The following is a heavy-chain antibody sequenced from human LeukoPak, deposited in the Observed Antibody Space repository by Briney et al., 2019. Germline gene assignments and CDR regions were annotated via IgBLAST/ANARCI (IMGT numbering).Heavy chain of an antibody. V-gene: IGHV4-34*01. CDR2: INHSGST. D-gene: IGHD5-18*01. J-gene: IGHJ4*02. Sequence: KTSETLSLTCAVYGGSFSGYYWSWIRQPPGKGLEWIGEINHSGSTNYNPSLKSRVTISVDTSKNQFSLKLSSVTAADTAVYYCARPSYPGIQLWFDYWGQGTLVTVSS. CDR1: GGSFSGYY. CDR3: ARPSYPGIQLWFDY.